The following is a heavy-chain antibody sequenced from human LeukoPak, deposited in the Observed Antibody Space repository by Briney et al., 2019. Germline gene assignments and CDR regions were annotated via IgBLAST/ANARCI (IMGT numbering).Heavy chain of an antibody. V-gene: IGHV3-11*01. Sequence: GGSLRPSCAASGFIFSVYYVNWIPQAPGKGLEWVSYISNSGSKIFYADSVKGRFTISRDNAKNSLYLQMNSLRAEDTAVYYCARGFDYWGQGTLVTVS. CDR2: ISNSGSKI. CDR3: ARGFDY. J-gene: IGHJ4*02. CDR1: GFIFSVYY.